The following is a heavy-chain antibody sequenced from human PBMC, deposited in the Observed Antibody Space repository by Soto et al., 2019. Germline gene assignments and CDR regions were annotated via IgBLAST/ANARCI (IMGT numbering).Heavy chain of an antibody. D-gene: IGHD3-22*01. J-gene: IGHJ4*02. CDR3: TRGAGAPWVRFDS. V-gene: IGHV4-38-2*01. Sequence: SETLSLTCGGSGYSITSGFYWGWVRQSPGKGLEWIGSISYSAKTFYNPSLASRLSIAVDTSMNQFSLRLTSVTAADTALYYCTRGAGAPWVRFDSWGQGTLVTVSS. CDR2: ISYSAKT. CDR1: GYSITSGFY.